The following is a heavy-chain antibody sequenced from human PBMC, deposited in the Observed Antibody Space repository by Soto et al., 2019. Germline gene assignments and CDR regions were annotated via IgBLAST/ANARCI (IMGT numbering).Heavy chain of an antibody. J-gene: IGHJ4*02. D-gene: IGHD1-7*01. CDR2: ISYDGSNK. CDR3: ARGITGTTDGDY. CDR1: GFTFSSYA. Sequence: GGSLRLSCAASGFTFSSYAMHWVRQAPGKGLEWVAVISYDGSNKYYADSVKGRFTISRDNSKNTLYLQMNSLRAEDTAVYYCARGITGTTDGDYWGQGTLVTVSS. V-gene: IGHV3-30-3*01.